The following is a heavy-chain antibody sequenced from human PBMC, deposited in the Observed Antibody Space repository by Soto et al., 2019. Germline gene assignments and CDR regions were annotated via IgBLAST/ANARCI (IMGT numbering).Heavy chain of an antibody. CDR1: GDSVSTNSAT. CDR3: ARLIGNSWLDS. J-gene: IGHJ5*01. V-gene: IGHV6-1*01. CDR2: TYYRSKWYN. Sequence: QVQLQQSGPGLVKPSQTLSLTCAISGDSVSTNSATWDWIRQSPSSGLEWLGRTYYRSKWYNDYAVSVKGRITINPDTSNIQLSLQLNSVAPDDTAVYYCARLIGNSWLDSWGQGTLVTVSS. D-gene: IGHD2-8*01.